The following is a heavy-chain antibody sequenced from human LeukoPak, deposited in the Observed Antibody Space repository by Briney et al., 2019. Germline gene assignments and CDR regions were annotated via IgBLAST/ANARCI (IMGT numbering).Heavy chain of an antibody. V-gene: IGHV3-66*02. CDR2: IYAGGTT. J-gene: IGHJ4*02. CDR3: ARGVDYAEGY. Sequence: PGGSLRLSCAASGVTVSSKYMSWVRQAPGKGLEWVSVIYAGGTTYYAESVKGRFTISRDNSKNTLYLQMNSLRAEDTAVYYCARGVDYAEGYWGQGTLVTVSS. CDR1: GVTVSSKY. D-gene: IGHD4-17*01.